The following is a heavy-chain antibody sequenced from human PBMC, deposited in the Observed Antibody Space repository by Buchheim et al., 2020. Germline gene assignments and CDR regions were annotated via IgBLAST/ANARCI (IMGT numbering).Heavy chain of an antibody. J-gene: IGHJ6*02. CDR2: IRGNSGDT. Sequence: EVQLLESGGGLVQPGGSLRLSCAASGFTFNTYSMSWVRQAPGKGLEWVSAIRGNSGDTYYADPVKGRFTISRDKFKSKLYLQMNSLRAEDTAVYYCAKVGGDSYYYYSGLDVWGQGTT. D-gene: IGHD3-16*01. CDR3: AKVGGDSYYYYSGLDV. CDR1: GFTFNTYS. V-gene: IGHV3-23*01.